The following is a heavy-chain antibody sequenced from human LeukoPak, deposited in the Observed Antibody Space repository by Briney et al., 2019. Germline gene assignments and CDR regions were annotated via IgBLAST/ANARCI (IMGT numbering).Heavy chain of an antibody. CDR3: AREDIVATMTFDY. CDR1: GFTFSNAS. D-gene: IGHD5-12*01. V-gene: IGHV3-21*01. J-gene: IGHJ4*02. CDR2: ISSSSSYI. Sequence: GGSLRLSCAASGFTFSNASMNWVRQAPGKGLEWVSSISSSSSYIYYADSVKGRFTISRDNAKNSLYLQMNSLRAEDTAVYYCAREDIVATMTFDYWGQGTLVTVSS.